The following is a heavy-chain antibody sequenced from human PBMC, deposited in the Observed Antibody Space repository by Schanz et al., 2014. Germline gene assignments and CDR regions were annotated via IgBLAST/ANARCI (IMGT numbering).Heavy chain of an antibody. Sequence: EVQLVESGGGLVQPGGSLRLSCAASGFTFSNYWMSWVRQAPGKGLEWVASVNTDGGGKFYVDSVKGRFTISRDNSKNTLHLQMNSLRVEDTAVYYCAKDDTQVNGMDVWGQGTTVTVSS. V-gene: IGHV3-7*01. CDR2: VNTDGGGK. CDR3: AKDDTQVNGMDV. J-gene: IGHJ6*02. CDR1: GFTFSNYW.